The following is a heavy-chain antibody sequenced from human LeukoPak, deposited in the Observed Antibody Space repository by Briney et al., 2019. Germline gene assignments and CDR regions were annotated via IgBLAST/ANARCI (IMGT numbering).Heavy chain of an antibody. CDR3: ARDSLWFGADHYYMDV. CDR2: IYYSGST. V-gene: IGHV4-59*01. Sequence: SETLSLTCTVSGGSISSYYWSWIRQPPGKGLEWIGYIYYSGSTNYNPSLKSRVTISVDTSKNQFSLKLSSVTAADTAVYYCARDSLWFGADHYYMDVWGKGTTVTVSS. J-gene: IGHJ6*03. D-gene: IGHD3-10*01. CDR1: GGSISSYY.